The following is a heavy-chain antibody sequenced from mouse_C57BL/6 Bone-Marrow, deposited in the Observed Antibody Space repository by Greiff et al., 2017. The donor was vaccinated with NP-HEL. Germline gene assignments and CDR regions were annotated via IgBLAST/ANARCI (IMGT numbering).Heavy chain of an antibody. D-gene: IGHD2-3*01. CDR2: INPGSGGT. J-gene: IGHJ2*01. V-gene: IGHV1-54*01. CDR1: GYAFTNYL. CDR3: ARGGLLPHFDY. Sequence: VKLMESGAELVRPGTSVKVSCKASGYAFTNYLIEWVKQRPGQGLEWIGVINPGSGGTNYNEKFKGKATLTADKSSSTAYMQLSSLTSEDSAVYFCARGGLLPHFDYWGQGTTLTVSS.